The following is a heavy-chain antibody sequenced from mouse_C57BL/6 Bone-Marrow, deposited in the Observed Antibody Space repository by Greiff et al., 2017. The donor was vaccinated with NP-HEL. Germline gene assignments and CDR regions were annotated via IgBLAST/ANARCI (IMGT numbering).Heavy chain of an antibody. Sequence: VKLQESGAELVRPGASVTLSCKASGYTFTDYEMHWVKQTPVHGLEWIGAIDPETGGTAYNQKFKGKAILTADKSSSTAYMELRSLTSEDSAVYYCTRYDGYYPYAMDYWGQGTSVTVSS. D-gene: IGHD2-3*01. CDR1: GYTFTDYE. CDR3: TRYDGYYPYAMDY. J-gene: IGHJ4*01. CDR2: IDPETGGT. V-gene: IGHV1-15*01.